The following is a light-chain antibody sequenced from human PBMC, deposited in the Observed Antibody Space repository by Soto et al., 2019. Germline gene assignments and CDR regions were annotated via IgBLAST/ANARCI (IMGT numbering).Light chain of an antibody. CDR3: QQYGSSPLT. V-gene: IGKV3-20*01. CDR2: GAS. Sequence: EIVVKQSPGTLSLSPGEGATRSCRASQSFSSSCLAWYQQKPGQAPRLRIYGASSRATGIPARFSGSGSGTNFTLTISRLEPEDFAVYYFQQYGSSPLTFGGGTKVEL. J-gene: IGKJ4*01. CDR1: QSFSSSC.